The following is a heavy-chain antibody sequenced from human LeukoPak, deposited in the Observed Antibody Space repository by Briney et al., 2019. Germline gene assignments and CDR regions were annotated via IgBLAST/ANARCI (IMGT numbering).Heavy chain of an antibody. D-gene: IGHD2-2*01. CDR3: ARVTCSSTSCRKKYYYYYYGMDV. J-gene: IGHJ6*04. CDR2: IYHCGST. V-gene: IGHV4-38-2*01. Sequence: SETLSLTCAVSGYSISSGYYWGWIRQPPGKGLEWIGSIYHCGSTYYNPSLKSRVTISVDTSKNQFSLKLSSVTAADTAVYYCARVTCSSTSCRKKYYYYYYGMDVWGKGTTVTVSS. CDR1: GYSISSGYY.